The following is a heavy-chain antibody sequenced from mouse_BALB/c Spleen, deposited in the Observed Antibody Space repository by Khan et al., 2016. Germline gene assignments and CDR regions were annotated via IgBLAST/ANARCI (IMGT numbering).Heavy chain of an antibody. J-gene: IGHJ3*01. D-gene: IGHD1-1*01. CDR2: ISYSCST. Sequence: EVQLQESGPGLVKPSQSLSLTCTVTGYSITSDYAWNWIRQFPGNKLEWMGYISYSCSTSYNPSLKSRISITRDTSKNQFFLQLNSVTTEDTATYYCATTVVAPRFAYWGQGTLVTVSA. CDR1: GYSITSDYA. CDR3: ATTVVAPRFAY. V-gene: IGHV3-2*02.